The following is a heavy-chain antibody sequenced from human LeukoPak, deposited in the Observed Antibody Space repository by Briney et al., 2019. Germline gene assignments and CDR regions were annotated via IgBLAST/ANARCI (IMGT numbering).Heavy chain of an antibody. V-gene: IGHV3-30*18. J-gene: IGHJ4*02. CDR2: ISYDGSNK. D-gene: IGHD4-23*01. CDR3: AKDLKFGDYGGNSVGY. Sequence: GGSLRLSCAASGFTFSSYGMHWVRQAPGKGLEWVAVISYDGSNKYYADSVKGRFTISRDNSKNTLYLQMNSLRAEDTAVYYCAKDLKFGDYGGNSVGYWGQGTLVTVSS. CDR1: GFTFSSYG.